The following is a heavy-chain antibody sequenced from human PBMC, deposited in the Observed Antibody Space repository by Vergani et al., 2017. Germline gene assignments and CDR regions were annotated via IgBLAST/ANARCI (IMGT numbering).Heavy chain of an antibody. CDR1: GYSFTSYW. D-gene: IGHD3-16*01. CDR2: INPGDSKT. CDR3: ATLPFTSDDGSEDNFGVLGF. Sequence: EVQLVQSGAELKKPGESLKISCKGSGYSFTSYWIGWVRQKPGKGLEWMGIINPGDSKTNYSPSFQGQVTISADKSISTAYLQWNSLEASDTAMYYCATLPFTSDDGSEDNFGVLGFWGRGTLVTVSS. J-gene: IGHJ4*02. V-gene: IGHV5-51*01.